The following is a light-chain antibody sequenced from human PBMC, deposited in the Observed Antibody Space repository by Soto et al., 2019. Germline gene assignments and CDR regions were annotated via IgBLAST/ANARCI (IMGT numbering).Light chain of an antibody. V-gene: IGLV2-8*01. CDR3: ASYAGTRLFV. CDR2: EVT. Sequence: QSALTQPPSASGSPGQSLTTSCTGTSSDVGFYNFVSWYQQRPGQAPKLVIYEVTKRPSGVPDRFSGSKSGSTASLTVSGLQADDEADYYCASYAGTRLFVFGSGTKVTVL. J-gene: IGLJ1*01. CDR1: SSDVGFYNF.